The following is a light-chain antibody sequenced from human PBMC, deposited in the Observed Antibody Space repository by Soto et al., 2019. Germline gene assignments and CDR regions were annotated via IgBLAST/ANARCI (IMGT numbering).Light chain of an antibody. J-gene: IGLJ3*02. V-gene: IGLV3-25*03. CDR2: KDS. CDR1: ALPKQY. CDR3: QSADISGAVL. Sequence: SYELTQPPSVTVSPGQTARITCSGDALPKQYAYWYQQKPGQAPVLVIYKDSERPSGIPERFSGSSAGTTVTLTITGVQAEAEADYYCQSADISGAVLFGGGTQLTVL.